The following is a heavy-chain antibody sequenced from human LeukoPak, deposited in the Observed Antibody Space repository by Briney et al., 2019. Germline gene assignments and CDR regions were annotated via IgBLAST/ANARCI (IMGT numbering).Heavy chain of an antibody. CDR3: AKVAPVIWGSYRYTDY. V-gene: IGHV3-23*01. CDR2: ISGSGGST. J-gene: IGHJ4*02. D-gene: IGHD3-16*02. Sequence: GGSLRLSCAASGFTFSSYAMSWVRQAPGKGLEWVSAISGSGGSTYYADSVKGRFTISRDNSKNTLYLQMNSLRAEDTAVYYCAKVAPVIWGSYRYTDYWGQGTLVTVSS. CDR1: GFTFSSYA.